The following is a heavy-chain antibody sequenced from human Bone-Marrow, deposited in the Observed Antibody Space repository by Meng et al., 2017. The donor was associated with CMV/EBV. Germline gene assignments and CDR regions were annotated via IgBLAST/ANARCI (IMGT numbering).Heavy chain of an antibody. V-gene: IGHV3-30*02. CDR2: KQYDGSNE. CDR3: AKDRSGSYYKGIDY. J-gene: IGHJ4*02. D-gene: IGHD1-26*01. Sequence: VERGGSGGGGVRPGGSLRLSCAASGFSFSGYGMYWVRQAPGKGLEWVAFKQYDGSNEYYADSVKGRFTISRDNSKNTLYLQMNSLRGEDTGVYYCAKDRSGSYYKGIDYWGQGTLVTVSS. CDR1: GFSFSGYG.